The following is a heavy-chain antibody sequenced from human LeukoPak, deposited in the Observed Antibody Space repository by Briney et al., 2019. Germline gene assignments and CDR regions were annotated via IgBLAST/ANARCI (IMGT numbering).Heavy chain of an antibody. D-gene: IGHD2-15*01. Sequence: ASVTVSCKASGYSFINYGISWVRQAPGQGGGWMGWISGYNGNTTYAQNFQGRVTMTTDTSTSTTYMELRSLRSDDTAVYYCARDRSGDCSGGGCYDRGAAFDIWGQGTMVTVSS. CDR1: GYSFINYG. V-gene: IGHV1-18*01. J-gene: IGHJ3*02. CDR3: ARDRSGDCSGGGCYDRGAAFDI. CDR2: ISGYNGNT.